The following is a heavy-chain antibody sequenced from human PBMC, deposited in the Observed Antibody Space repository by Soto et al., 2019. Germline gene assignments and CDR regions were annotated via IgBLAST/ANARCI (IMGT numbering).Heavy chain of an antibody. D-gene: IGHD4-17*01. J-gene: IGHJ4*02. CDR2: ISAYSGDT. CDR1: GYTFTGYS. CDR3: ARPSGSYGDYAWSLKY. Sequence: QVQLVQSGDEVKKPGASVKVSCKASGYTFTGYSVGWVRQAPGQGLEWMGWISAYSGDTYYAQRFQDRLTMTTDASTSTAYMELTSLRSDDTAVYYCARPSGSYGDYAWSLKYWGQGTLVTVSS. V-gene: IGHV1-18*01.